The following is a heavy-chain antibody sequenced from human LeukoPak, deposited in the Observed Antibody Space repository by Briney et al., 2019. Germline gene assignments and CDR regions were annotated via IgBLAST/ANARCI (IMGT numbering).Heavy chain of an antibody. J-gene: IGHJ2*01. Sequence: SKTLSLTCTVSGGSISNYYWSWIRQPPGKGLEWIGYMYYSGSTNYNPSLKSRVTISVDTSKNQFSLKLSPVTAADTAVYYCARGPPTVVTPYWYFDLWGRGTLVTVSS. CDR2: MYYSGST. CDR3: ARGPPTVVTPYWYFDL. V-gene: IGHV4-59*01. CDR1: GGSISNYY. D-gene: IGHD4-23*01.